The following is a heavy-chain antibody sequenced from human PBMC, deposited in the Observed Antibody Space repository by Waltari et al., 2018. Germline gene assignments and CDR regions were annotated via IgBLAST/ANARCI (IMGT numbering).Heavy chain of an antibody. CDR1: GFTFSSYS. J-gene: IGHJ4*02. CDR3: ARDRKWYPSLTTLGY. D-gene: IGHD4-17*01. CDR2: ISSSSSTI. Sequence: EVQLVESGGGLVQPGGSLRLSCAASGFTFSSYSMNWVRQAPGKGLEWVSYISSSSSTIYYADSMKGRFTISRDNAKNSLYLQMNSLRAEDTAVYYCARDRKWYPSLTTLGYWGQGTLVTVSS. V-gene: IGHV3-48*01.